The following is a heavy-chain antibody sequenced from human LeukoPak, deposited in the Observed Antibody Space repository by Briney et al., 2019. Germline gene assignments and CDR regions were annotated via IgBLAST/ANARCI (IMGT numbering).Heavy chain of an antibody. D-gene: IGHD3-10*01. J-gene: IGHJ3*02. CDR3: ARVVGSGSYYVDALDI. V-gene: IGHV4-39*07. Sequence: PSETLSLTCTVSGGSISSSSYYWGWIRQPPGKGLEWIGSIYYSGSTYYNPSLKSRATISVDTSKNQFSLKLSSVTAADTAVYYCARVVGSGSYYVDALDIWGEGTMVTVSS. CDR2: IYYSGST. CDR1: GGSISSSSYY.